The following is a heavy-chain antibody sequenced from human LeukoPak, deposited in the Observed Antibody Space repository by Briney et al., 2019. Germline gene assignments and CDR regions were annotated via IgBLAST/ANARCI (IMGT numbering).Heavy chain of an antibody. CDR3: ARVPTLLWFGELLGVFDY. J-gene: IGHJ4*02. Sequence: GASVKVSCKASGYTFTSYAMHWVRQAPGQRLEWMGWINAGNGNTKYSQKFQGRVTITRDTSASTAYMELSSLRSEDTAVYYCARVPTLLWFGELLGVFDYWGQGTLVTVSS. CDR2: INAGNGNT. D-gene: IGHD3-10*01. V-gene: IGHV1-3*01. CDR1: GYTFTSYA.